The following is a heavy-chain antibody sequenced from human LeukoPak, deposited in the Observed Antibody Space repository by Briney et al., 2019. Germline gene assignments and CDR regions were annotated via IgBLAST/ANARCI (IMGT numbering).Heavy chain of an antibody. CDR1: GYSFTSYW. CDR2: IYPGDSDT. V-gene: IGHV5-51*01. J-gene: IGHJ4*02. D-gene: IGHD2-15*01. CDR3: ARYCSGGSCYADIDY. Sequence: GESLKISCKGSGYSFTSYWIGWVRQMPGKGLEWMGIIYPGDSDTRYSPSFQGQVTISADKSISTAYLQWSSLKASDTAMYYCARYCSGGSCYADIDYWGQGTLVTVSS.